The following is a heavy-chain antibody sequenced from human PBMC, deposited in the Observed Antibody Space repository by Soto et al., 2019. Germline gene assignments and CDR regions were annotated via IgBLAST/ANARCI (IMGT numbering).Heavy chain of an antibody. D-gene: IGHD3-10*01. V-gene: IGHV3-72*01. CDR3: AGGRLGEPGSGSNYDGLDV. J-gene: IGHJ6*02. Sequence: GGSLRLSCASSGFTFSDHYIDWVRQAPGKGLEWVGRSRSRVKSYTTEYAASVKGRFTISRDDSKKSVYLQMNSLKIEDTAVYYCAGGRLGEPGSGSNYDGLDVWGQGTTVTVSS. CDR2: SRSRVKSYTT. CDR1: GFTFSDHY.